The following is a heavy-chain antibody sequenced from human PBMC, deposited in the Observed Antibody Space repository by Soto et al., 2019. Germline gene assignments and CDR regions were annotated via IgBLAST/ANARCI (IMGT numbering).Heavy chain of an antibody. V-gene: IGHV1-69*01. Sequence: QVQLVQSGAEVREPGSSVKVSCKASGGTFSSYAISWVRQAPGQGLEWMGGITPILGTATYAQKLQGRVTITEDEYTTTAYKELSSLPYEATAVYSCERGGDLSGSRTYYTHCFDYWGQGTLVSVSS. D-gene: IGHD3-10*01. CDR3: ERGGDLSGSRTYYTHCFDY. CDR2: ITPILGTA. J-gene: IGHJ4*02. CDR1: GGTFSSYA.